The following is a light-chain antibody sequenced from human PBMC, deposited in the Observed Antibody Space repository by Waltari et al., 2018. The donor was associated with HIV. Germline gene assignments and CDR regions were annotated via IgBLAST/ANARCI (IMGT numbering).Light chain of an antibody. Sequence: QSVLTPPPSVSGAPGQSVTIPCTRGSSNIAEGNDIHWYQQLPGPAPKLLIYGNSNRPAGVPDRFSGSKSGTSASLAITWLQAEDEADYYCQSYDSSLSGSGVFGGGTKLTVL. CDR3: QSYDSSLSGSGV. CDR2: GNS. J-gene: IGLJ3*02. V-gene: IGLV1-40*01. CDR1: SSNIAEGND.